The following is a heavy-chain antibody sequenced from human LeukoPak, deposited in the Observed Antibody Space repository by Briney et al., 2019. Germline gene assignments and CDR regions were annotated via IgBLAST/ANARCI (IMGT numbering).Heavy chain of an antibody. CDR2: INHSGST. Sequence: SETLSLTCAVYGGSFSGYYWSWIRQPPGKGLEWIGEINHSGSTNYNPSLKSRVTMSVDTSKNQFSLKLSSVTAADTAVYFCARAAYCGGDCYYYFDYWGQGTLVTVSS. D-gene: IGHD2-21*02. J-gene: IGHJ4*02. V-gene: IGHV4-34*01. CDR3: ARAAYCGGDCYYYFDY. CDR1: GGSFSGYY.